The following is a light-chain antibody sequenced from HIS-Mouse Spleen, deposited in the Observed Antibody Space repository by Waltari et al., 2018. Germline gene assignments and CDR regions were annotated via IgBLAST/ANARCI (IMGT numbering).Light chain of an antibody. J-gene: IGLJ3*02. CDR3: QVWDSSSDHPGV. CDR2: DDS. V-gene: IGLV3-21*02. Sequence: SYVLTQPPSVSVAPGQTARITCGGNNIGSKSVHWYQQKPGQAPGLVVYDDSARPSGIPERFSGSNSGNTATLTISRVEAGDEADYYCQVWDSSSDHPGVFGGGTKLTVL. CDR1: NIGSKS.